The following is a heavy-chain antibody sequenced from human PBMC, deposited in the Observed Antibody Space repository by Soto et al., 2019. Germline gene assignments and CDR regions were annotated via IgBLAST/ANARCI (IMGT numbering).Heavy chain of an antibody. Sequence: QVQLVQSGAEVKKPGSSVKVSCKASGGTFSSYAISWVRQAPGQGLEWMGGIIPIFGTANYAQKFQGRVTITADESTSTAYMELSSLRSEDTDVYYCARGYSHYDILNGPDWDYYGMDVWGQGTTVTVSS. D-gene: IGHD3-9*01. CDR3: ARGYSHYDILNGPDWDYYGMDV. J-gene: IGHJ6*02. V-gene: IGHV1-69*01. CDR1: GGTFSSYA. CDR2: IIPIFGTA.